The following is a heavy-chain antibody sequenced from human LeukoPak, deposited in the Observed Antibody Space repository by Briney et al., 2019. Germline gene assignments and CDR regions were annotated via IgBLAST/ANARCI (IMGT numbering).Heavy chain of an antibody. CDR3: AKGLERESRLDS. CDR1: GFNIYTYT. Sequence: GQSLRLSSDASGFNIYTYTMYWVRQAPGQGLEWVSGIRNSDGVTYYADSVRGRFTISTDNSKNTLYLQMNSLRAEDTALYYCAKGLERESRLDSWGQGTLVTVSS. CDR2: IRNSDGVT. J-gene: IGHJ4*02. D-gene: IGHD1-1*01. V-gene: IGHV3-23*01.